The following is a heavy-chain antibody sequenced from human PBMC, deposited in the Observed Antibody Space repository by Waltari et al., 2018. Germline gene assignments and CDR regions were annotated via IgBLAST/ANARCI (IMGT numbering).Heavy chain of an antibody. CDR3: TNLDDFLDV. J-gene: IGHJ6*02. Sequence: EAQLVESGGGLIQPGRSLRLTCSAAGFTFDKYAMHWVREVPGKGLEWVASISWNSQSIGYADSVKGRFTISRDNAKKSLYLQMNSVRVEDTALYYCTNLDDFLDVWGQGTTVTVSS. V-gene: IGHV3-9*01. CDR1: GFTFDKYA. CDR2: ISWNSQSI. D-gene: IGHD1-1*01.